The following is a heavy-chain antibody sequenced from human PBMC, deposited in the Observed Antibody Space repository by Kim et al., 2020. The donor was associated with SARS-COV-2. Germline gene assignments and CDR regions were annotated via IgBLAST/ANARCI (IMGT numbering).Heavy chain of an antibody. Sequence: SQTLSLTCAISGDSVPSNSAAWNWIRQSPSRGLEWLGRTYYRSKWYNDYAVSVKSRITINPDTSKNHFSLQLNSVTPEDTAVYYCARSIVAAGKGADYWGQGTLVTVSS. CDR1: GDSVPSNSAA. V-gene: IGHV6-1*01. D-gene: IGHD6-13*01. J-gene: IGHJ4*02. CDR2: TYYRSKWYN. CDR3: ARSIVAAGKGADY.